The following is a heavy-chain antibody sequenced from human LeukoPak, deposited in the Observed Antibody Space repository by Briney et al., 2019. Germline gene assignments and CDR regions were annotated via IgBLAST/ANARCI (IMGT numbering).Heavy chain of an antibody. J-gene: IGHJ5*02. D-gene: IGHD6-13*01. CDR3: ARDYGSSWANWFDP. Sequence: GGSLRLSCAASGFTVSSYSINWVRQAPGKGLEWVSSISSSSSYIYYADSVKGRFTISRDNAKNSLYLQMNCLRAEDTAVYYCARDYGSSWANWFDPWGQGTLVTVSS. V-gene: IGHV3-21*01. CDR1: GFTVSSYS. CDR2: ISSSSSYI.